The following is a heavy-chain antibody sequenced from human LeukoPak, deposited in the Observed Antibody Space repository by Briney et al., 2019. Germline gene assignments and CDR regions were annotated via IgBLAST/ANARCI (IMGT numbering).Heavy chain of an antibody. V-gene: IGHV3-30*18. CDR3: AKGYGIIDY. Sequence: GRSLRLSCAASGFTFSSYGMHWVRQAPGKGLEWVAVISCDGSNKYYADSVKGRFTISRDNSKNTLYLQMNSLRAEDTAVYYCAKGYGIIDYWGQGTLVTVSS. D-gene: IGHD1-1*01. CDR1: GFTFSSYG. J-gene: IGHJ4*02. CDR2: ISCDGSNK.